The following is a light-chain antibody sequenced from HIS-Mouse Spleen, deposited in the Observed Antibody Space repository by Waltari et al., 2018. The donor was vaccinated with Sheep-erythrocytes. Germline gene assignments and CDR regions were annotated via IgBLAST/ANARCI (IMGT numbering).Light chain of an antibody. CDR2: DVS. V-gene: IGLV2-11*01. Sequence: QSALTQPRSVSGSPGQSVTISCTGTSSDVGGYNYVSWYQQHPGKAPKLMFYDVSERPSGVPDRFPGTNSGNAASLTIAGLQAEDEADYYCCSYAGSYNHVFATGTKVTVL. J-gene: IGLJ1*01. CDR3: CSYAGSYNHV. CDR1: SSDVGGYNY.